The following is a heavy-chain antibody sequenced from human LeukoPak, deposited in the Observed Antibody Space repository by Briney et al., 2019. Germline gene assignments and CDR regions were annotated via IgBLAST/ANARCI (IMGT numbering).Heavy chain of an antibody. V-gene: IGHV4-59*08. CDR2: IYYSGST. D-gene: IGHD3-3*01. CDR1: GGSFSGYY. J-gene: IGHJ4*02. CDR3: LFGEWLSDY. Sequence: PSETLSLTCAVYGGSFSGYYWSWIRQPPGKGLEWIGYIYYSGSTNYNPSLKSRVTISVDTSKNQFSLKLSSVTAADTAVYYCLFGEWLSDYWGQGTLVTVSS.